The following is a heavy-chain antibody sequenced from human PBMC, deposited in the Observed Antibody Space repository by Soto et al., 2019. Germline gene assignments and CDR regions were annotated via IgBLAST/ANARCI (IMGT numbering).Heavy chain of an antibody. J-gene: IGHJ5*02. CDR2: IYHSGST. CDR3: AREGHWFDP. CDR1: GGSISSGGYS. Sequence: SETLSLTCAVSGGSISSGGYSWSWIRQPPGKGLEWIGYIYHSGSTYYNLSLKSRVTISVDRSKNQFSLKLSSVTAADTAVYYCAREGHWFDPWGQGTLVTVSS. V-gene: IGHV4-30-2*01.